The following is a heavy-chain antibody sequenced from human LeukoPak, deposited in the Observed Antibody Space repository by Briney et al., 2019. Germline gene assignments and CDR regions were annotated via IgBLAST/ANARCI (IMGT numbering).Heavy chain of an antibody. Sequence: ASVKVSCKASGYTFTSYDINWVRQATGQGLEWMGWMNPNSGDTGYAQKFQGRVTMTRNTSISTAYMELSSLGSEDTAVYYCASGGPYSSSSFDYWGQGTLVTVSS. D-gene: IGHD6-6*01. V-gene: IGHV1-8*01. CDR3: ASGGPYSSSSFDY. J-gene: IGHJ4*02. CDR1: GYTFTSYD. CDR2: MNPNSGDT.